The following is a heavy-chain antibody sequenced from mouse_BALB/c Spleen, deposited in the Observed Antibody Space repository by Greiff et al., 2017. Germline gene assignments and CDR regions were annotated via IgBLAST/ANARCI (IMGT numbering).Heavy chain of an antibody. J-gene: IGHJ3*01. Sequence: EVQLVESGGGLVQPGGSLKLSCAASGFTFSSYGMSWVRQTPDKRLELVATINSNGGSTYYPDSVKGRFTISRDNAKNTLYLQMSSLKSEDTAMYYCARDNYGRFAYWGQGTLVTVSA. D-gene: IGHD1-1*01. V-gene: IGHV5-6-3*01. CDR3: ARDNYGRFAY. CDR2: INSNGGST. CDR1: GFTFSSYG.